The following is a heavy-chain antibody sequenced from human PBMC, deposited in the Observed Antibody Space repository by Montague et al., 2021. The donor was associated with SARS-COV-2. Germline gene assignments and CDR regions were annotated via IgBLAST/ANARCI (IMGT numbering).Heavy chain of an antibody. CDR2: ISTSGSS. CDR3: ARDRGGMATAGRAYYYYYMDV. D-gene: IGHD6-19*01. V-gene: IGHV4-61*09. J-gene: IGHJ6*03. Sequence: TLSLTCSVSGASISSANDYWTWIRQPAGKGLEWIGHISTSGSSSYNPSLKSRVTIILDTSKQQFSLELTSVTAADTAVYYCARDRGGMATAGRAYYYYYMDVWGKGTTVTVSS. CDR1: GASISSANDY.